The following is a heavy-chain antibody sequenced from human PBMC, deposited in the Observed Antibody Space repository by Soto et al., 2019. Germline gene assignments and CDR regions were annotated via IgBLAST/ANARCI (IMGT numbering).Heavy chain of an antibody. CDR3: AAGGGLPRYY. D-gene: IGHD5-12*01. J-gene: IGHJ4*02. Sequence: SETLSLTCAVSGGSISSGGYSWSWFRQPPGKGLEWIGYIYHSGSTYYNPSLKSRGTISVDRSKNQFSLKLSSATAADTAVYYCAAGGGLPRYYWGQGTLVTVSS. CDR2: IYHSGST. V-gene: IGHV4-30-2*01. CDR1: GGSISSGGYS.